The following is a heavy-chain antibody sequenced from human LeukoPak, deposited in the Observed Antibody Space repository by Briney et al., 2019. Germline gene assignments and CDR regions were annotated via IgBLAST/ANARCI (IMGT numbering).Heavy chain of an antibody. V-gene: IGHV3-30*04. CDR3: ARGGTEIYYYYYGMDV. J-gene: IGHJ6*02. Sequence: GGSLRLSCAASTFALSRYAMHWVRQAPGRGLEWVGVISYDGSDKFYADSAKGRFTISRDNSKNTLYLQMNSLRPEDTAVYYCARGGTEIYYYYYGMDVWGRGTTVTVSS. D-gene: IGHD5-24*01. CDR2: ISYDGSDK. CDR1: TFALSRYA.